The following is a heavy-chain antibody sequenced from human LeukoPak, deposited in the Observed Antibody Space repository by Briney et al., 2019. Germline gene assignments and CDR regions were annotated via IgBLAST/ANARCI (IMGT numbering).Heavy chain of an antibody. CDR1: GFTFSSYN. V-gene: IGHV3-23*01. Sequence: GGSLRLSCAASGFTFSSYNMNWVRQAPGKGLEWVSGIRASGGATYYADSVKGRFTISRDNSKNTLYLQMNSLRAEDTAVCYCARDRSGSYYFDYWGQGTLVTVSS. CDR3: ARDRSGSYYFDY. CDR2: IRASGGAT. D-gene: IGHD1-26*01. J-gene: IGHJ4*02.